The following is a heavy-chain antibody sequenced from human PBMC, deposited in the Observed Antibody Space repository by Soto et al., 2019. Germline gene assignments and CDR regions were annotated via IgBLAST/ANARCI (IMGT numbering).Heavy chain of an antibody. V-gene: IGHV4-39*01. CDR2: IYYSGST. Sequence: SETLSLTCPVCGESITSSTYYWGWIRQPPGKGLEWIGSIYYSGSTYYNPSLKSRVTISVDTSKNQFSLKLSSVTAADTAVYYCARGGGAYCGGDCIRAFDIWGQGTVVTVSS. J-gene: IGHJ3*02. CDR3: ARGGGAYCGGDCIRAFDI. CDR1: GESITSSTYY. D-gene: IGHD2-21*02.